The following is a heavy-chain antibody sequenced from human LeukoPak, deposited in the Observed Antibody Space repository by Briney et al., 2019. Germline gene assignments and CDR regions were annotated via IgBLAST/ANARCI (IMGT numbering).Heavy chain of an antibody. Sequence: PGGSLRLSCAASGFAFSSYAMHWVRQAPGKGLEWVAVISYDGSNKYYADSVKGRFTISRDNSKNTLYLQMNSLRAEDTAVYYCGSDTAMAVRWGQGTLVTVSS. CDR2: ISYDGSNK. CDR3: GSDTAMAVR. J-gene: IGHJ4*02. D-gene: IGHD5-18*01. V-gene: IGHV3-30-3*01. CDR1: GFAFSSYA.